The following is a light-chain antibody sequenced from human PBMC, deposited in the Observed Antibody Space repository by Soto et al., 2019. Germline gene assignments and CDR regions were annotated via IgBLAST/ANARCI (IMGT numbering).Light chain of an antibody. V-gene: IGLV2-8*01. CDR3: SSYAGRNNLV. CDR1: SSDVGGYNY. J-gene: IGLJ3*02. CDR2: EVT. Sequence: QSALTQPPSASWSPGQSITISCTGTSSDVGGYNYVSWYQQHPGKAPKLMIYEVTKRPSGVPDRFSASKSGNTASLTVSGLQAEDEADYYCSSYAGRNNLVFGGGTKLTVL.